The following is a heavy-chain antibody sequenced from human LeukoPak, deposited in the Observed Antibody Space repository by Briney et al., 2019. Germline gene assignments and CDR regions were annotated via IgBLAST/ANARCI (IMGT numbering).Heavy chain of an antibody. CDR2: IYYSGST. V-gene: IGHV4-30-4*01. CDR3: AKMLVSGIVVVISYFDY. Sequence: PSQTLSLTCTVSGGSISSGDYYWSWIRQPPGKGLEWIGYIYYSGSTYYNPSLKSRVTISVDTSKNQFSLKLSSVTAADTAVYYCAKMLVSGIVVVISYFDYWGQGTLVTVSS. D-gene: IGHD3-22*01. J-gene: IGHJ4*02. CDR1: GGSISSGDYY.